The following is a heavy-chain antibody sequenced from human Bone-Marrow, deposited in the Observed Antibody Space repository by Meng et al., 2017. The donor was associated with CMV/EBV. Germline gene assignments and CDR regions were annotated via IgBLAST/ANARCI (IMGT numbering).Heavy chain of an antibody. V-gene: IGHV1-2*02. Sequence: ASVKVSCKASGYTFTGYYMHWVRQAPGQGLEWMGWINPNSGGTNYAQKFQGRVTMTRDTSTSTVYMELSSLRSEDTAVYYCAIAAAGTGIDYWGQGKLVNVAS. CDR2: INPNSGGT. CDR3: AIAAAGTGIDY. J-gene: IGHJ4*02. CDR1: GYTFTGYY. D-gene: IGHD6-13*01.